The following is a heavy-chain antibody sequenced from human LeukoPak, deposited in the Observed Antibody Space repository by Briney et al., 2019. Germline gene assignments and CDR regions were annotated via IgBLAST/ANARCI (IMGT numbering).Heavy chain of an antibody. V-gene: IGHV3-30-3*01. CDR1: GFTFSSYA. D-gene: IGHD6-19*01. J-gene: IGHJ4*02. CDR2: ISYDGSNK. Sequence: PGGSPRLSCAASGFTFSSYAMHWVRQAPGKGLEWVAVISYDGSNKYYADSVKGRFTISRDNSKNTLYLQMNSLRAEDTAVYYCARDIWGSGCHPCGYFDYWGQGTLVTVSS. CDR3: ARDIWGSGCHPCGYFDY.